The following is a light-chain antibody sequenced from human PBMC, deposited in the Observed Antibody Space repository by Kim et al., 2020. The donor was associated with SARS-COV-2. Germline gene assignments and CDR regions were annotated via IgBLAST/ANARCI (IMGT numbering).Light chain of an antibody. CDR3: QTWGTGWV. V-gene: IGLV4-69*01. Sequence: QLVLTQSPSASASLGASVKLTCTLSSGHSSYAIAWHQKQPEKGSRYLMKVNSDGSHNKGDGIPARFSGSSAGAERYLIISSLQSEDETDYYCQTWGTGWVFGGETQLTVL. CDR2: VNSDGSH. J-gene: IGLJ3*02. CDR1: SGHSSYA.